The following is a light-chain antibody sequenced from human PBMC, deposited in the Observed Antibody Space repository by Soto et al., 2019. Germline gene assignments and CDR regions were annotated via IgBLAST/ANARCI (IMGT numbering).Light chain of an antibody. CDR2: GAS. J-gene: IGKJ4*01. CDR3: QQYGSSPGTLT. CDR1: QSVSSSY. Sequence: EIVLTQSPGTLSLSPGERATLSCRASQSVSSSYLAWYQQKPGQAPRLLIYGASSRATGIPDMFSGSGSGTDFTLTISRLEPEDFAVYYCQQYGSSPGTLTFGGGTKVEIK. V-gene: IGKV3-20*01.